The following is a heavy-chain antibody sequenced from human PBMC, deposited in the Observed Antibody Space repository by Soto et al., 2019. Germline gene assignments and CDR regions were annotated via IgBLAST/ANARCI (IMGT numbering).Heavy chain of an antibody. V-gene: IGHV4-59*01. CDR1: GGSISSYY. CDR3: ARVIYYGMDV. Sequence: NPSETLSLTCTVSGGSISSYYWSWIRQPPGKGLEWIGYIYYSGSTNYNPSLKGRVTISVDTSKNQFSLKLSSVTAADTAVYYCARVIYYGMDVWGQGTTVTVSS. CDR2: IYYSGST. J-gene: IGHJ6*02.